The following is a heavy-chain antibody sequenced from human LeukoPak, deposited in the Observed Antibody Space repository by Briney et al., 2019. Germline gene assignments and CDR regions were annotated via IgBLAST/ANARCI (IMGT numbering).Heavy chain of an antibody. Sequence: GGSLRLSCAASGFHFRYHGMSWFRQAPGKGLQWVSSTSVSPDFIYYADSVKGRFTISRDNAKNSLYLQMTSLRVEDTALYYCARDYPQGTMQGFDLWGPGTMVTVSS. V-gene: IGHV3-21*01. CDR2: TSVSPDFI. CDR1: GFHFRYHG. D-gene: IGHD3-10*01. J-gene: IGHJ3*01. CDR3: ARDYPQGTMQGFDL.